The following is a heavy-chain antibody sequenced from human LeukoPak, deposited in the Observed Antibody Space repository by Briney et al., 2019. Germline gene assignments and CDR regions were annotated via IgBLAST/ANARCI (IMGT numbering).Heavy chain of an antibody. D-gene: IGHD1-26*01. CDR1: GYTFTSYD. J-gene: IGHJ4*02. CDR2: MNPNSGNT. V-gene: IGHV1-8*03. CDR3: ARVSRSGSYYYFDY. Sequence: ASVKVSCKASGYTFTSYDINWVRQATGQGLEWMGWMNPNSGNTGYAQKFQGRVTITRNTSISTAYMELSSLRSDDTAVYYCARVSRSGSYYYFDYWGQGTLVTVSS.